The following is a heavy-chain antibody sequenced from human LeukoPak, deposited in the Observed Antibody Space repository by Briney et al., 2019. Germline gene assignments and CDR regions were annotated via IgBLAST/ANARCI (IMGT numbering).Heavy chain of an antibody. CDR3: AKEIWPTVTTPGWTYFDY. V-gene: IGHV3-30*02. J-gene: IGHJ4*02. D-gene: IGHD4-17*01. CDR2: IRYDGSNK. CDR1: AFTFSRYG. Sequence: PGRSLRLSCAASAFTFSRYGMHWVRQAPGKGLEWVAFIRYDGSNKYYADSVKGRFTISRDNSKNTLYLQMNSLRAEDTAVYYCAKEIWPTVTTPGWTYFDYWGQGALVTVSS.